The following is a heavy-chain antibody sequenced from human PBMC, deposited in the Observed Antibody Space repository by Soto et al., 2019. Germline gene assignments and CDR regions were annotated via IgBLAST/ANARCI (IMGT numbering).Heavy chain of an antibody. CDR1: GGSISSGDYY. CDR3: ASGAMVRGEDY. D-gene: IGHD3-10*01. V-gene: IGHV4-30-4*01. J-gene: IGHJ4*02. CDR2: IYYSGST. Sequence: SETLSLTCTVSGGSISSGDYYWSWIRQPPGKGLEWIGYIYYSGSTYYNPSLKSRVTISVDTSKNQFSLKLSSVTAADPAVYYCASGAMVRGEDYWGQGTLVTVSS.